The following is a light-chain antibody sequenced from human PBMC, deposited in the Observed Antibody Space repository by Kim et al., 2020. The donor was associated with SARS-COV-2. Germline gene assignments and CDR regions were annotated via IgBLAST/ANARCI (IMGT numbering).Light chain of an antibody. CDR3: QQGDSAPYT. CDR2: AAS. J-gene: IGKJ2*01. V-gene: IGKV1-39*01. Sequence: AAVGDRVTITCRARQSISSYLNWYQQKPGKAPKLLIYAASTLQSGVPSKFSGSGSGTDFTLTISSLQPEDFATYYCQQGDSAPYTFGQGTKLEI. CDR1: QSISSY.